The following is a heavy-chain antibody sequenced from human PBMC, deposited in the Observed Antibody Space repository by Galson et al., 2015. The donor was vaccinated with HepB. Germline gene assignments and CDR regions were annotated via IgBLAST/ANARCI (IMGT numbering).Heavy chain of an antibody. V-gene: IGHV3-73*01. Sequence: SLRLSCAASGFTFSGSAMHWVRQASGKGLEWVGRIRSKANSYATAYAASVKGRFTISRDDSKNTAYLQMNSLKTEDTAVYYCTRHKGGNPNEDYWYFDLWGRGTLVTVSS. CDR2: IRSKANSYAT. J-gene: IGHJ2*01. D-gene: IGHD4-23*01. CDR1: GFTFSGSA. CDR3: TRHKGGNPNEDYWYFDL.